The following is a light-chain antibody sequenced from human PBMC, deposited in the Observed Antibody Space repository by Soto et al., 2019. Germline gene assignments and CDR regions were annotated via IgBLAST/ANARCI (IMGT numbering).Light chain of an antibody. CDR1: SSDVGGYNY. CDR3: SSYTSSSTLYV. V-gene: IGLV2-14*01. CDR2: DVS. Sequence: QSALTQPASVSGSPGQSITISCTGTSSDVGGYNYVSWYQQHPGKAPKLMIYDVSNRPSGVSNRFSGSKSGNTASLTISGLQAEDEADYYCSSYTSSSTLYVFVTGTNLTVL. J-gene: IGLJ1*01.